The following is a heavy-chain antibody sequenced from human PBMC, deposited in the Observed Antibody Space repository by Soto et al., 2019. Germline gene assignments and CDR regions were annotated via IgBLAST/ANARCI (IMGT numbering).Heavy chain of an antibody. Sequence: QVQLQESGPGLVKPSGTLSLTCAVSGGSISSNNWWSWVRQPPGKGLEWIGEIHHSGSANYNPSRRSRVTISLYKSHNEFSLKLSSVTAADTAVYYCAKKGVTRGDFYLWGRGTLVTVSS. J-gene: IGHJ2*01. CDR1: GGSISSNNW. D-gene: IGHD2-21*02. CDR3: AKKGVTRGDFYL. V-gene: IGHV4-4*02. CDR2: IHHSGSA.